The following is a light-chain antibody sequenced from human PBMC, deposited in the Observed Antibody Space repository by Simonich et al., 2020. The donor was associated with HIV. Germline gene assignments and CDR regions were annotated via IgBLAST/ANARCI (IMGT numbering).Light chain of an antibody. CDR1: SSNIGNNY. CDR2: RNN. V-gene: IGLV1-47*01. Sequence: QSVLTQPPSASGTPGQRVTISCSGSSSNIGNNYVYWYQQLPGTAPKLLIYRNNQRPSGVPDRFSGSKSGNTASLTVSGLQAEDEADYYCSSYAGSNNVVFGGGTKLTVL. J-gene: IGLJ2*01. CDR3: SSYAGSNNVV.